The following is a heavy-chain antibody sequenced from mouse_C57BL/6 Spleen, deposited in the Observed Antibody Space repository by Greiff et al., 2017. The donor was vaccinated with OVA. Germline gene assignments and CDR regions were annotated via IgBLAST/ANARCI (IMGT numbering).Heavy chain of an antibody. J-gene: IGHJ2*01. Sequence: EVHLVESGGGLVKPGGSLKLSCAASGFTFSDYGMHWVRQAPEKGLEWVAYISSGSSTIYYADTVKGRFTISRDNAKNTLFLQMTSLRSEDTAMYYCARGYSNFFFDYWGQVTTLTVSS. CDR3: ARGYSNFFFDY. D-gene: IGHD2-5*01. CDR2: ISSGSSTI. V-gene: IGHV5-17*01. CDR1: GFTFSDYG.